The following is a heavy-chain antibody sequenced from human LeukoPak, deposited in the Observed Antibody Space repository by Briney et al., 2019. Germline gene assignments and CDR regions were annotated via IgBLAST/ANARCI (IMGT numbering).Heavy chain of an antibody. CDR1: GFTFSSYN. CDR3: ARGGCSSTSCYYYFDY. CDR2: ISSSSSYI. V-gene: IGHV3-21*01. J-gene: IGHJ4*02. D-gene: IGHD2-2*01. Sequence: PGGSLRLSCAASGFTFSSYNMNWVRQAPGKGLEWVSSISSSSSYIYYADSVKGRFTISRDNAKNSLYLQMNSLRAEDTAVYYCARGGCSSTSCYYYFDYWGQGTLVTVSS.